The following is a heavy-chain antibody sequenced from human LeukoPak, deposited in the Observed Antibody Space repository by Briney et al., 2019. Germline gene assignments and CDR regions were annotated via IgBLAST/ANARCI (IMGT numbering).Heavy chain of an antibody. CDR3: ARVNDIVVVPAAGHFDY. D-gene: IGHD2-2*01. J-gene: IGHJ4*02. CDR2: IYYSGST. Sequence: PSETLSLTCTVSGGSVSSGSYYWSWIRQPPGKGLEWIGYIYYSGSTNYNPSLKSRVTISVDTSKNQFSLKLSSVTAADTAVYYCARVNDIVVVPAAGHFDYWGQGTLVTVSS. CDR1: GGSVSSGSYY. V-gene: IGHV4-61*01.